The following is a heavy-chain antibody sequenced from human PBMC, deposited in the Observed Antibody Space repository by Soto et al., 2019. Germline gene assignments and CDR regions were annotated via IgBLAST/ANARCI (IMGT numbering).Heavy chain of an antibody. CDR1: GGSISSYY. V-gene: IGHV4-59*12. CDR3: AREGVTNTGY. Sequence: QVQLQESGPGLVKPSETLSLTCTVSGGSISSYYWSWIRQPPGKGLEWIGYIYYSGSTYYNPSLKSRVTISVDTSKNQFSLKLSSVTAADTAVYYCAREGVTNTGYWGQGTLVTVSS. D-gene: IGHD5-12*01. CDR2: IYYSGST. J-gene: IGHJ4*02.